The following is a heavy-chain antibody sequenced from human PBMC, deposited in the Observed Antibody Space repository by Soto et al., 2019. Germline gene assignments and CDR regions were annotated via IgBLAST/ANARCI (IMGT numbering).Heavy chain of an antibody. CDR1: GDSVSSKSVA. Sequence: SQTLSLTCAIFGDSVSSKSVAWNWIRQSPSRGLEWLGRTYYRSKWYDDYAVSVKSRITINPDTSKNQFSLQLNSVTPEDTAVYYCARFRFEQQMSHFDYWGQGILDTVSS. J-gene: IGHJ4*02. D-gene: IGHD6-13*01. CDR3: ARFRFEQQMSHFDY. V-gene: IGHV6-1*01. CDR2: TYYRSKWYD.